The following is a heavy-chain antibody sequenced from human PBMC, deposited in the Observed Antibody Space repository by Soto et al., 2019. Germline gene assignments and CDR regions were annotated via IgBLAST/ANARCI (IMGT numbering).Heavy chain of an antibody. CDR1: GFSFDDFA. CDR3: VKDMVAFLTNYGMDV. D-gene: IGHD2-8*01. V-gene: IGHV3-9*01. Sequence: PGGSLRLSCAASGFSFDDFAMHWVRQAPGKGLEWVSGISWNSDRKGYAESVKGRFTISRDNAKKSLFLQMNSLRADDTALYYCVKDMVAFLTNYGMDVWGQGTKVTVSS. J-gene: IGHJ6*02. CDR2: ISWNSDRK.